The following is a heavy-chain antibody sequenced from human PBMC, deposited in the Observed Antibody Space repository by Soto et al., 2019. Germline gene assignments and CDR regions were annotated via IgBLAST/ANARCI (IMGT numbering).Heavy chain of an antibody. CDR1: GDTFTNFG. V-gene: IGHV1-18*01. D-gene: IGHD3-16*01. CDR3: ARGGTPIDH. CDR2: ISAYNGNT. Sequence: ASVKVSCKASGDTFTNFGISWVRQAPGQGLEWMGWISAYNGNTDYAQNFQGRVTMTTDTSTSTAYMELRSLRSDDTAVYYCARGGTPIDHWGQGTLVTVSS. J-gene: IGHJ1*01.